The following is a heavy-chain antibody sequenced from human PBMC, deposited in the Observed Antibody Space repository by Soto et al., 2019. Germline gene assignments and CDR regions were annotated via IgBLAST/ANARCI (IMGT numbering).Heavy chain of an antibody. CDR3: ARAIPWDGIGLDY. D-gene: IGHD1-26*01. V-gene: IGHV1-2*04. J-gene: IGHJ4*02. Sequence: QVQLVQSGAEVKKPGASVKVSCKASGYTFTGYYMHWVRQAPGQGLEWMGWINPNSGGTNYAQKFQRWVTMTRDTSISTAYMELSRLRSDDTAVYYCARAIPWDGIGLDYWGQGTLVTVSS. CDR1: GYTFTGYY. CDR2: INPNSGGT.